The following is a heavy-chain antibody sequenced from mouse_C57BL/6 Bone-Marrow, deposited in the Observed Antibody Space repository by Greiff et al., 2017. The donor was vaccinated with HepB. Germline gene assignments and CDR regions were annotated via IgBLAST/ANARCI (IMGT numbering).Heavy chain of an antibody. Sequence: VKLVESGPGLVSPSQSLSITCTVSGFSLTSYGVSCVRQPPGKGLGWLGVIWGDGSTNYHSALISRLSISKDNSKSQVFLKLNSLQTDDTATYYCAKPGVGDGYFDVWGTGTTVTVSS. CDR1: GFSLTSYG. CDR2: IWGDGST. J-gene: IGHJ1*03. CDR3: AKPGVGDGYFDV. V-gene: IGHV2-3*01.